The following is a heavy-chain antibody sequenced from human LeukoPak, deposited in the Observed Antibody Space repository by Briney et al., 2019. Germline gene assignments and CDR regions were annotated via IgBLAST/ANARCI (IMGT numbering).Heavy chain of an antibody. D-gene: IGHD3-3*01. Sequence: SETLSLTCPFYGGSFSTYYWGWIRQPPGEGLEWIGEVNHARSTNYSPSLKSRVTISIDMSKNQFSLKLSSVTAADTAVYYCARVDYDFWSGSKRMDVWGTGTTIIVSS. CDR3: ARVDYDFWSGSKRMDV. J-gene: IGHJ6*04. CDR2: VNHARST. V-gene: IGHV4-34*01. CDR1: GGSFSTYY.